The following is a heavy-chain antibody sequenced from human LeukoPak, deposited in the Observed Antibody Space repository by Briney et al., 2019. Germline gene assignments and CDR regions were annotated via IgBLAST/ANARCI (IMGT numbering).Heavy chain of an antibody. CDR3: ARRSSIWKRTDY. V-gene: IGHV5-51*01. CDR1: GYSFTSYC. D-gene: IGHD6-13*01. Sequence: GESLKISGKGSGYSFTSYCICWGRQMPGKGLWWRGRIYPVVADITYNPSSQGQVTISADTSISTHYLQWSRLKAPDTAMYYCARRSSIWKRTDYWGQGTLVTVSS. CDR2: IYPVVADI. J-gene: IGHJ4*02.